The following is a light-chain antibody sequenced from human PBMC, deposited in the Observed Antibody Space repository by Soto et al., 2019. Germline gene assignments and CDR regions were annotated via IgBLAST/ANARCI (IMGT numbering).Light chain of an antibody. V-gene: IGKV1-33*01. CDR1: HGIGTY. J-gene: IGKJ4*01. CDR3: QQFDSVPLT. CDR2: DTS. Sequence: DVQMTQSPSSLSASVGDRVTITCQASHGIGTYLNWYQHKPGKAPKLLIFDTSHLATGVPARFSGSGSDTYFTFTITNLQAEDFAAYYCQQFDSVPLTFGGGTHVEI.